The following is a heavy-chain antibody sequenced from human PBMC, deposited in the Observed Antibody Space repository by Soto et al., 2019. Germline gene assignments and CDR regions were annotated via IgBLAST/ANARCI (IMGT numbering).Heavy chain of an antibody. J-gene: IGHJ4*02. CDR2: ISASTIYM. V-gene: IGHV3-21*01. Sequence: EVRLVESGGGLVKPGGSLRLSCAVSGLTFSNYNLNWVRQAPGKGLEWVSFISASTIYMYYADSVKGRFTVSRDNARNSVYLQMNSLRAEDTAVYYCATDWGFSYGYHYGNWGQGTLVTVSS. CDR1: GLTFSNYN. CDR3: ATDWGFSYGYHYGN. D-gene: IGHD5-18*01.